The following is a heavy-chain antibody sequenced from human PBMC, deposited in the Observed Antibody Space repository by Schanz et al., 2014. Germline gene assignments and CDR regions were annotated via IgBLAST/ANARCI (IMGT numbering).Heavy chain of an antibody. CDR1: GGSINNYF. CDR3: VRVKGEHSGHDYIVY. CDR2: IYSNGIS. D-gene: IGHD5-12*01. V-gene: IGHV4-4*07. J-gene: IGHJ4*02. Sequence: QVHLQESGPGLVKPSETLSVTCTVSGGSINNYFWTWIRQPAGKGLEWIGRIYSNGISHYNPSLESRGPMSVDTAKNKFSLNLTPVTPADTAIYYCVRVKGEHSGHDYIVYWGQGIQVTVSP.